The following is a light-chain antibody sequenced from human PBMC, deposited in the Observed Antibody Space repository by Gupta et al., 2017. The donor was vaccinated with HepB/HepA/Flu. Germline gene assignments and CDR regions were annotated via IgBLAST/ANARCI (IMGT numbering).Light chain of an antibody. J-gene: IGLJ2*01. CDR1: SSNIGNNY. CDR2: YNN. Sequence: QSVLTQPPSVSAAPGQKVTISCSGRSSNIGNNYVSWYQQPPGTAPKLLIYYNNKRPSGIPARFSGAKSGTSATLRITGLQTGDEADYYCGTWDSSLSAGVFGGGTKLTVL. CDR3: GTWDSSLSAGV. V-gene: IGLV1-51*01.